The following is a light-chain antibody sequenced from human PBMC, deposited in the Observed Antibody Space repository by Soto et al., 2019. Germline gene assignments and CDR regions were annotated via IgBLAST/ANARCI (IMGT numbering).Light chain of an antibody. CDR2: AAS. J-gene: IGKJ4*01. CDR1: QSISKY. V-gene: IGKV1-39*01. CDR3: QQSYSAPPLT. Sequence: IQMTQSPSSLSASVGDRVTITCRASQSISKYLNWYQQKPGKAPKLLIYAASSLHSGVPSRFSDSGSGTDFTLTISSLQPEDFATYYCQQSYSAPPLTFGGGTNVEFK.